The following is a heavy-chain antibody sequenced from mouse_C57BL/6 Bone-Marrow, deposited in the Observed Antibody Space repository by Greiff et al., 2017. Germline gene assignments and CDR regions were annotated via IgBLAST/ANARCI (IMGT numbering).Heavy chain of an antibody. V-gene: IGHV2-6*01. J-gene: IGHJ3*01. CDR1: GFSLTSYG. Sequence: VKLVESGPGLVAPSQSLSITCTVSGFSLTSYGVDWVRQSPGKGLEWLGVIWGVGSTNYNSALKSRLSISKDNSKSQVFLKMNSLQTDDTAMYYCASYDYDGGFAYWGQETLVTVSA. CDR3: ASYDYDGGFAY. CDR2: IWGVGST. D-gene: IGHD2-4*01.